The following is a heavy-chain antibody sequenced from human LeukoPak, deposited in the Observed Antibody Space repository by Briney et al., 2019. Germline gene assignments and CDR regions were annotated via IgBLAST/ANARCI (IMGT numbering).Heavy chain of an antibody. Sequence: PGGSLRLSCAASGFTFSSYGMNWVRQAPGKGLEWVSYISSSSSTIYYADSVKGRFTISRDNAKNSLYLQVNSLRDEDTAVYYCARGEGSWFDPWGQGTLVTVSS. J-gene: IGHJ5*02. CDR3: ARGEGSWFDP. CDR2: ISSSSSTI. CDR1: GFTFSSYG. V-gene: IGHV3-48*02.